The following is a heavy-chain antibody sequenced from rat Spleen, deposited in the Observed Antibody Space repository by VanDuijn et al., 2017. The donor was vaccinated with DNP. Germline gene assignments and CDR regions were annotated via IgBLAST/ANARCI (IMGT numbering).Heavy chain of an antibody. Sequence: EVQLVESGGGLVQPGDSLKLSCAASGFTFSDYLMTWIRQVPGKGLEWVATIFYDGARTYYRDSVKGRFTVSRDNAKSTLYLQMDSLRSEDTATYYCATHQGVRIITPYNWFAYWGQGTLVTVSS. CDR2: IFYDGART. D-gene: IGHD1-6*01. J-gene: IGHJ3*01. V-gene: IGHV5S10*01. CDR1: GFTFSDYL. CDR3: ATHQGVRIITPYNWFAY.